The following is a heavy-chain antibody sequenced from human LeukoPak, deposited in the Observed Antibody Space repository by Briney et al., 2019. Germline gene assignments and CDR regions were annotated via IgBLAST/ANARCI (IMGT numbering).Heavy chain of an antibody. CDR3: ARDQLAYSGYDTLFDY. CDR1: GFTFSSYA. Sequence: GGSLRLSCAASGFTFSSYAIHWVRQAPGKGLEWVAVISYDGSNKYYAESVKGRFTISRDNSKNTLYLQLNSLRPDDTAVYYCARDQLAYSGYDTLFDYWGQGTLVTVSS. D-gene: IGHD5-12*01. V-gene: IGHV3-30*04. J-gene: IGHJ4*02. CDR2: ISYDGSNK.